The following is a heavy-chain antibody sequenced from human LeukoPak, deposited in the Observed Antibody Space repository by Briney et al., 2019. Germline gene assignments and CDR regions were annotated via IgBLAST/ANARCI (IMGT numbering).Heavy chain of an antibody. J-gene: IGHJ6*02. CDR2: ISGSGSGT. D-gene: IGHD3-22*01. CDR1: GFTFSTYA. Sequence: GGSLRLSCATSGFTFSTYAMSWVRQAPGKGLEWVSLISGSGSGTHYADSVKGRFTISRDNSKNMLYLHMNSLRADDTAVYYCARDRRPRSGSKTPYYKNGLDVWGQGTTVTVSS. CDR3: ARDRRPRSGSKTPYYKNGLDV. V-gene: IGHV3-23*01.